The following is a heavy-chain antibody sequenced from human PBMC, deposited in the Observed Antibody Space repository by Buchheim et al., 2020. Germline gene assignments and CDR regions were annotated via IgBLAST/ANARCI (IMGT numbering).Heavy chain of an antibody. Sequence: EVQLVESGGDLVQPGGSLRLTCAASGFTFSSNALNWVRQAPGKGLEWVSYNSPSGRTKLYADSVKGRFTISRDNAKNSMLLQMNSLRAEDTAVYYCARDYYDFWSGTSNYGMDVWGQGTT. D-gene: IGHD3-3*01. V-gene: IGHV3-48*04. CDR1: GFTFSSNA. CDR3: ARDYYDFWSGTSNYGMDV. J-gene: IGHJ6*02. CDR2: NSPSGRTK.